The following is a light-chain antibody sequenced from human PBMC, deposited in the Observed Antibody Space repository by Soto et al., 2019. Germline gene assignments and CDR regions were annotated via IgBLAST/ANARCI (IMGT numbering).Light chain of an antibody. CDR2: EVS. V-gene: IGLV2-14*01. J-gene: IGLJ3*02. CDR3: SSYTSSSTLV. CDR1: SSDVGGYNY. Sequence: QSALTQPASVSGSPGQSITISCTGTSSDVGGYNYVSWYQQHPGKAPKLMIYEVSNWPSGVSNRFSGSQSGNTASLTISGLQAEDEADYYCSSYTSSSTLVFGGGTKLTVL.